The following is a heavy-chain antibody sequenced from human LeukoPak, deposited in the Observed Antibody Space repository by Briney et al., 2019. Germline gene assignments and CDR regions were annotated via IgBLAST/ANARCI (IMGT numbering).Heavy chain of an antibody. V-gene: IGHV3-9*01. Sequence: GGSVRLSCAASGFTFGDYSMRWVRQAPGKGLEWVSGISWNRGRIGYVDSVKGRFTISRDNAKNSLYLQMNRLRAEDTAMYYCAKVHHLGGAAGVGAFDSWGQRTMVTVST. D-gene: IGHD1-26*01. CDR2: ISWNRGRI. CDR1: GFTFGDYS. J-gene: IGHJ3*02. CDR3: AKVHHLGGAAGVGAFDS.